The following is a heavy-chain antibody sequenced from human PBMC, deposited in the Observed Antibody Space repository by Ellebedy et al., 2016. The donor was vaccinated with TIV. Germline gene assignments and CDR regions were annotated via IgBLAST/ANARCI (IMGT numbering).Heavy chain of an antibody. CDR2: ITPIFGTA. J-gene: IGHJ5*02. D-gene: IGHD6-19*01. V-gene: IGHV1-69*06. CDR3: ARVRGWGSGWYGWFDP. Sequence: APVKVSCKASGGSFSSYVISWVRQAPGQGLEWMGGITPIFGTANYAQKFQGRVTITADNSTRTDYMEMSNLRFEDTAVYYCARVRGWGSGWYGWFDPWGQGTLVTVSS. CDR1: GGSFSSYV.